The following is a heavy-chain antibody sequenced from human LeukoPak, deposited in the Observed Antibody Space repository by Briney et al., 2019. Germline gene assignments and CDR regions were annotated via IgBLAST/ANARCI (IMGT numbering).Heavy chain of an antibody. D-gene: IGHD3-22*01. CDR2: IYTSGST. Sequence: SETLSFTCSVSGGSISNYYWGWIRQPAGKGLEWIARIYTSGSTDYNPSLKSRVTVSVDTSTRQFSLRLSSVTAADTAMYYCARESRTYDGSGYAYDYWGQGTLVTVSS. CDR3: ARESRTYDGSGYAYDY. CDR1: GGSISNYY. J-gene: IGHJ4*02. V-gene: IGHV4-4*07.